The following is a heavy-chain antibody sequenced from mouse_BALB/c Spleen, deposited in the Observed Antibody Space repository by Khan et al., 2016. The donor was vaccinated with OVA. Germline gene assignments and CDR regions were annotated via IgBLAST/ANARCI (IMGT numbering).Heavy chain of an antibody. J-gene: IGHJ4*01. D-gene: IGHD4-1*01. V-gene: IGHV1-9*01. CDR2: ILPGRGNI. CDR3: ARGAGTTYGMDY. Sequence: QVQLQQSGAELMKPGASVKISCKTTGYTFSNYWIEWIKQRPGHGLEWIGEILPGRGNINYNEKFKGKATFTADTSSNIAYIQLNSLTSEDSAVSYCARGAGTTYGMDYWGQGTSVTVSS. CDR1: GYTFSNYW.